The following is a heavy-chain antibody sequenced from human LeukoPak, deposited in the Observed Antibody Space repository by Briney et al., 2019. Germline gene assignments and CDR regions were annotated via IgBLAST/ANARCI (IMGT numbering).Heavy chain of an antibody. D-gene: IGHD3-22*01. CDR3: AKFPSYDSSGHHGFDV. V-gene: IGHV3-23*01. Sequence: PGGSLRLSCAASGFILKNHAMSWVRQAPGKGLEWVSATSGSGGTKFYADSVKGRFTISRDNSKDTLYLQMNSLRAEDTAIYYCAKFPSYDSSGHHGFDVWGQGTRVTVSS. J-gene: IGHJ3*01. CDR1: GFILKNHA. CDR2: TSGSGGTK.